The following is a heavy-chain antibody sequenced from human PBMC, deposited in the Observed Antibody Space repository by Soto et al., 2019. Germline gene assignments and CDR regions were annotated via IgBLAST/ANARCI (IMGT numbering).Heavy chain of an antibody. CDR3: AKEIYGSPPPTQAYGMDV. CDR1: EFTFSSYV. V-gene: IGHV3-23*01. J-gene: IGHJ6*02. Sequence: PGGSLRLSCAASEFTFSSYVMSWVRQAPGKGLEWVSSISGNGVTAYYADSVKGRFTISRDNSKNTLYLQMNSLRAEDTAVYYCAKEIYGSPPPTQAYGMDVWGQGTTVTVSS. D-gene: IGHD2-15*01. CDR2: ISGNGVTA.